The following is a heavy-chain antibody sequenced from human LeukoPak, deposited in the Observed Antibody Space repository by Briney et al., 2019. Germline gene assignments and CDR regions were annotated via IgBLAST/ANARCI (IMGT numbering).Heavy chain of an antibody. J-gene: IGHJ5*02. CDR3: ARAVGTVVTGDWFDP. D-gene: IGHD4-23*01. CDR1: GFTFSSYS. V-gene: IGHV3-21*01. Sequence: NPGGSLRLSCAASGFTFSSYSMNWVRQAPGKGLEWVASISSGSSYIHYADSVKGRFTISRDNSKNTLYLQMNSLRAEDTAVYYCARAVGTVVTGDWFDPWGQGTLVTVSS. CDR2: ISSGSSYI.